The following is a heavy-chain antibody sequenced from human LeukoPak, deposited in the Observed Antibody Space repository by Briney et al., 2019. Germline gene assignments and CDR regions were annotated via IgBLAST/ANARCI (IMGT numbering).Heavy chain of an antibody. CDR3: TRRYGRYFDWLYYFDY. V-gene: IGHV3-49*03. J-gene: IGHJ4*02. Sequence: PGRSLRLSCTAYGFTFGDYAMSWFRQAPGKGLEWVGFIRSKAYGGTTEYAASVKGRFTISRDDSKSIAYLQMNSLKTEDTAVYYCTRRYGRYFDWLYYFDYWGQGTLVTVSS. D-gene: IGHD3-9*01. CDR1: GFTFGDYA. CDR2: IRSKAYGGTT.